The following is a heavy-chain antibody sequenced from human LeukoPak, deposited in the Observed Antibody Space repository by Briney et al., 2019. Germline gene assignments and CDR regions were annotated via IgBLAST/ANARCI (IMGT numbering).Heavy chain of an antibody. Sequence: SETLSLTCAVYGGSFSGYYWSWIRQPPGKGLEWIGEINHSGSTNYNPSLKSRVTISVDTSKNQFSLKLSSVTAADTAVYYCARAGYDFWSGYPMYFDYWGQGTLVTVSS. J-gene: IGHJ4*02. V-gene: IGHV4-34*01. CDR1: GGSFSGYY. CDR2: INHSGST. D-gene: IGHD3-3*01. CDR3: ARAGYDFWSGYPMYFDY.